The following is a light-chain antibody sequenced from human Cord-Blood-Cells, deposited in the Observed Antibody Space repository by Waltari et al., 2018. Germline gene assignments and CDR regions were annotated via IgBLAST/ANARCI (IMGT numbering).Light chain of an antibody. V-gene: IGKV4-1*01. CDR1: QSVLYSSNNKNY. CDR3: QQYYSTPFT. Sequence: DIVMTQSPDSLAVSLGERATINCKSRQSVLYSSNNKNYLAWYQQKPGQPPKLLIYWASTRESGVPDRFSGCGSGTDFTLTISSLQAEDVAVYYCQQYYSTPFTFGPGTKVDIK. CDR2: WAS. J-gene: IGKJ3*01.